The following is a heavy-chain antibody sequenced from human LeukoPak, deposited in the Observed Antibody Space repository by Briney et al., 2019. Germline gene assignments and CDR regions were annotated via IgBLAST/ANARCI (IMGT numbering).Heavy chain of an antibody. D-gene: IGHD3-22*01. CDR3: ARGGPPITMIVDVAGNAFDI. CDR1: GGSFSGYY. Sequence: PSETLSLTCAVYGGSFSGYYCSWIRQPPGKGLEWIGEINHSGSTNYNPSLKSRVTISVDTSKNQFSLKLSSVTAADTAVYYCARGGPPITMIVDVAGNAFDIWGQGKMVTVSS. CDR2: INHSGST. J-gene: IGHJ3*02. V-gene: IGHV4-34*01.